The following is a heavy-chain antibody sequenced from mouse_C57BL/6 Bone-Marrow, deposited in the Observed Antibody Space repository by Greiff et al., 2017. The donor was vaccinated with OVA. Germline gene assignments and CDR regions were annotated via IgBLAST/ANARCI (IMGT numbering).Heavy chain of an antibody. J-gene: IGHJ2*01. CDR3: ARLLYGGFDY. V-gene: IGHV2-9-1*01. CDR1: GFSLTSYA. CDR2: IWTGGGT. Sequence: QVQLQQSGPGLVAPSQSLSITCTVSGFSLTSYAISWVRQPPGKGLERLGVIWTGGGTNYNSALKSRLSISKDNSKSQVFLKMNSLQTDDTARYYCARLLYGGFDYWGQGTTLTVSS. D-gene: IGHD1-1*01.